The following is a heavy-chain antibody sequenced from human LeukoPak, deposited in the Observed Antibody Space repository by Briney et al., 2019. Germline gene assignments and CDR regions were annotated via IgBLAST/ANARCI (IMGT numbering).Heavy chain of an antibody. V-gene: IGHV4-59*01. J-gene: IGHJ4*02. D-gene: IGHD6-19*01. Sequence: SETLSLTCTVSGGSISSYYWSWIRQPPGKELEWIGYMYYSGSTNYNPSLKSRVTISVDTSKNQFSLKLSSVTAADTAVYYCARGAVAYYYFDNWGQGTLVTASS. CDR3: ARGAVAYYYFDN. CDR2: MYYSGST. CDR1: GGSISSYY.